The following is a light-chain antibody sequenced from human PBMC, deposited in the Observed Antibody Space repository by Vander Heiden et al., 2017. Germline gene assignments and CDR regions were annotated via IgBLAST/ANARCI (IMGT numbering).Light chain of an antibody. CDR3: HQSDSTPHT. J-gene: IGKJ2*01. Sequence: DIQMTQSPSSLSASVGDRVTITCRASQSISIYLNWYQQKPGKAPKLLLYAASTLQSGVPSRFSGSGSGTDFTLTISSLQPGDFATYYCHQSDSTPHTFGQGTKMEIK. CDR2: AAS. CDR1: QSISIY. V-gene: IGKV1-39*01.